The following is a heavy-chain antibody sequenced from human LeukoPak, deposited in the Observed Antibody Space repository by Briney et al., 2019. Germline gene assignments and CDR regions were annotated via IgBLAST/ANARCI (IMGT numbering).Heavy chain of an antibody. J-gene: IGHJ4*02. CDR3: ASDNPDSGYDYSGFDY. CDR2: IYSGGST. Sequence: PGGSLRLSCAASGSTVSSNYMSWVRQAPGKGLEWVSVIYSGGSTYYADSVKGRFTISRDNSKNTLYLQMNSLRAEDTAVYYCASDNPDSGYDYSGFDYWGQGTLVTVSS. V-gene: IGHV3-53*01. CDR1: GSTVSSNY. D-gene: IGHD5-12*01.